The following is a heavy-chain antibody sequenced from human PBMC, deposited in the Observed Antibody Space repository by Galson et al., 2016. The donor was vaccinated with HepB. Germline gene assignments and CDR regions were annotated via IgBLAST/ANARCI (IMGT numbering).Heavy chain of an antibody. D-gene: IGHD6-25*01. CDR3: AGEGASGYALDY. Sequence: CAISGDSVSGNSATWNWIRQSPSRGLEWLGRTYYRSKWYNDYAVSVKSRITINPDTSKNQFSLQLHSVTPDDTAFYYCAGEGASGYALDYWGQGTLVTVSS. V-gene: IGHV6-1*01. CDR2: TYYRSKWYN. CDR1: GDSVSGNSAT. J-gene: IGHJ4*02.